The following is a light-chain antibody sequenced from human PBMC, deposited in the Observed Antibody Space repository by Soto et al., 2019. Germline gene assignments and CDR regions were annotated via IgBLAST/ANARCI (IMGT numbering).Light chain of an antibody. CDR3: QQYGSSSWT. V-gene: IGKV3-20*01. CDR1: QSVSSSY. J-gene: IGKJ1*01. Sequence: EIVLTQSPGTLSLSPGERATLSCRASQSVSSSYLAWYQQKPGQAPRLLIYGASSRATGIPDRFSGSGSETEFTLSLSSVEPEDFAVYYCQQYGSSSWTFGQGPKVEIK. CDR2: GAS.